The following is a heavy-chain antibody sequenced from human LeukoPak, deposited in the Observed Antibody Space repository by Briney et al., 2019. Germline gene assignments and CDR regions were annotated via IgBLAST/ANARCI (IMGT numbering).Heavy chain of an antibody. CDR3: ARGVGSGYTDD. CDR1: GASIISSSYY. CDR2: IYNSGST. Sequence: SETLSLTCTVSGASIISSSYYWGWLRQPPGKGLEWIVYIYNSGSTNYNPSLKSRVTISVDTSKNQFSLKLTSVTAADTAVYYCARGVGSGYTDDWGQGTLVTVSS. D-gene: IGHD3-22*01. V-gene: IGHV4-61*05. J-gene: IGHJ4*02.